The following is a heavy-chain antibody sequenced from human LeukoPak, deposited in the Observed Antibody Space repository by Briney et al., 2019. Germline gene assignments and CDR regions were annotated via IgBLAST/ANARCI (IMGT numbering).Heavy chain of an antibody. CDR2: IYYSGST. V-gene: IGHV4-61*01. CDR3: ARDRGRGNSNHYFDN. J-gene: IGHJ4*02. Sequence: PSGTLSLTCTVSGGSVSSGTYYWGWIRQPPGKGLEWIGYIYYSGSTNYNPSLKSRVTISVDTSKNQFSLKLSSVTAADTAVYYCARDRGRGNSNHYFDNWGQGTLVTVSS. CDR1: GGSVSSGTYY. D-gene: IGHD4-11*01.